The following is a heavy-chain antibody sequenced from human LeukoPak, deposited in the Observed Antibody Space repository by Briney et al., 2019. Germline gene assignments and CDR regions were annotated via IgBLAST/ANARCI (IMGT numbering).Heavy chain of an antibody. CDR3: AKFSPDYYDNKKYFDY. CDR2: LSYSGKT. D-gene: IGHD3-22*01. CDR1: GGSISSSTYY. V-gene: IGHV4-39*01. J-gene: IGHJ4*02. Sequence: SETLSLTCTVSGGSISSSTYYWGWIRQPPGKGLEWIGSLSYSGKTHYSPSLKSRVTISIDTSQNQFSLKLTSVTAADTAVYYCAKFSPDYYDNKKYFDYWGQGTLVTVSS.